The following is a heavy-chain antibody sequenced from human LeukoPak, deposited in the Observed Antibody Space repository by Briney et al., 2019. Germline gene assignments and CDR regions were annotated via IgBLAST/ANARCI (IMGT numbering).Heavy chain of an antibody. CDR2: ISGSGGTT. V-gene: IGHV3-23*01. J-gene: IGHJ6*03. CDR1: GFTFSSYA. CDR3: ARVQPDYYDSSGYYYKSYYYMDV. D-gene: IGHD3-22*01. Sequence: GGSLRLSCAASGFTFSSYAMSWVRQAPGKGLEWVSAISGSGGTTYYADSVKGRFTISRDNSKNTLYLQMNSLRAEDTAVYYCARVQPDYYDSSGYYYKSYYYMDVWGKGTTVTISS.